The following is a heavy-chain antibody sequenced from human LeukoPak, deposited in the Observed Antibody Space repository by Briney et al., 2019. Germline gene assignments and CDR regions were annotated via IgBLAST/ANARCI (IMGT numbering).Heavy chain of an antibody. CDR2: INHSGST. CDR1: GGSISSYY. V-gene: IGHV4-34*01. J-gene: IGHJ4*02. CDR3: ARREVRAHFDY. Sequence: SETLSLTCTVSGGSISSYYWSWIRQPPGKGLEWIGEINHSGSTNYNPSLKSRVTISVDTSKNQFSLKLSSVTAADTAVYYCARREVRAHFDYWGQGTLVTVSS.